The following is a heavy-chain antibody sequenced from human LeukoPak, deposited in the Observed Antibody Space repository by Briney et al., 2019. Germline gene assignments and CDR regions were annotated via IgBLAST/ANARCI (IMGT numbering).Heavy chain of an antibody. CDR3: ARVAGLLAPGTFYFDY. Sequence: QPGGSLRLSCAASGFTFSSYAMHWVRQAPGKGLAWVAVIWYDGSNKYYGDSVKGRFTISRDNSKNTLYLQMNSLRAEDTAVYYCARVAGLLAPGTFYFDYWGQGTLVTVSS. CDR1: GFTFSSYA. J-gene: IGHJ4*02. CDR2: IWYDGSNK. D-gene: IGHD3-22*01. V-gene: IGHV3-33*08.